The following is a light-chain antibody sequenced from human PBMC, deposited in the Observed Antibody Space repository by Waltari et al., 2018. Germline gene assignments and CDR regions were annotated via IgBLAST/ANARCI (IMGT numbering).Light chain of an antibody. Sequence: DIQMTQSPSSLSASVGYRVTITCRASQGISNYLSWYQQKPGKAPKRLIYAASSLESGVPSRFSGSGSVTEFTLTISSLQPEDFAAYYCLQYNSKPFTFGPGTKLDIK. V-gene: IGKV1-17*01. J-gene: IGKJ3*01. CDR2: AAS. CDR1: QGISNY. CDR3: LQYNSKPFT.